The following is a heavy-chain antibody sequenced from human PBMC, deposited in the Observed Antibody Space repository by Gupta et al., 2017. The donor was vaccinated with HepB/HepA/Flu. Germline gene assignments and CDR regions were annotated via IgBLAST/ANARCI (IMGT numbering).Heavy chain of an antibody. CDR3: TRDQRSWYFDL. J-gene: IGHJ2*01. CDR1: GFTFRLYG. V-gene: IGHV3-33*01. Sequence: QEQLVESGGGVVQPGRSLRLSCEASGFTFRLYGMHWVRQAPGKGLEWVAVIFYDGTKQYYADSVKGRFTISRDSSKNTLDLQMNSLRAEDTAIYYCTRDQRSWYFDLWGRGTLVTVSS. CDR2: IFYDGTKQ.